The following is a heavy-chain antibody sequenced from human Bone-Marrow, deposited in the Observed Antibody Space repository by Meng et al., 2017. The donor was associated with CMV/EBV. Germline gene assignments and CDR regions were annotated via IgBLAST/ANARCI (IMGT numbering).Heavy chain of an antibody. D-gene: IGHD3-3*01. Sequence: GSLRLSCTVSGGSISSSSYYWGWIRQPPGKGLEWIGSIYYSGSTYYNPSLKSRVTISVDTSKNQFSLKLSSVTAADTAVYYCARGFWSGYYFLDPWGQGTLVTVSS. CDR2: IYYSGST. V-gene: IGHV4-39*01. CDR1: GGSISSSSYY. CDR3: ARGFWSGYYFLDP. J-gene: IGHJ5*02.